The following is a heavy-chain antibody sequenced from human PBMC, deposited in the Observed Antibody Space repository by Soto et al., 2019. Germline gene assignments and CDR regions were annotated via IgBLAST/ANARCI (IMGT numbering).Heavy chain of an antibody. V-gene: IGHV3-23*01. J-gene: IGHJ4*02. CDR2: ITFRGDYT. CDR1: GFTFSSFA. D-gene: IGHD3-10*01. Sequence: EVQLLESGGGLVQPGGSLRLSCAASGFTFSSFAMSWVRQAPGKGLEWLAGITFRGDYTYYADSVKGRFTISRDNSRNRLDLEINSLESGDTAIYYCAELDTKGVFDSWGQGKLLTVSA. CDR3: AELDTKGVFDS.